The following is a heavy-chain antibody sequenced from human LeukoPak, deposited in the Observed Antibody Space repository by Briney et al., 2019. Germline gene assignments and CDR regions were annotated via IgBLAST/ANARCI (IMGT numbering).Heavy chain of an antibody. CDR3: ANLQRDDSSGYYYSY. D-gene: IGHD3-22*01. V-gene: IGHV3-21*04. Sequence: PGGSLRLSCAASGFTFSSYSMNWVRQAPGKGLEWVSSISSSSSYIYYADSVKGRFTISRDNAKNSLYLQMNSLRAEDTAVYYCANLQRDDSSGYYYSYWGQGTLVTVSS. J-gene: IGHJ4*02. CDR2: ISSSSSYI. CDR1: GFTFSSYS.